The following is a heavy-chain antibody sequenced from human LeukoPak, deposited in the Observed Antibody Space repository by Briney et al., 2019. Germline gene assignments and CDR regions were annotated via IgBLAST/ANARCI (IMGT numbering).Heavy chain of an antibody. J-gene: IGHJ4*02. CDR2: ISAYNGNT. V-gene: IGHV1-18*04. D-gene: IGHD3-10*01. CDR3: ARENYGSGSYFDY. Sequence: ASVKVSCKASGYTFTGYYMHWVRQAPGQGLEWMGWISAYNGNTNYAQKLQGRVTMTTDTSTSTAYMELRSLRSDDTAVYYCARENYGSGSYFDYWGQGTLVTVSS. CDR1: GYTFTGYY.